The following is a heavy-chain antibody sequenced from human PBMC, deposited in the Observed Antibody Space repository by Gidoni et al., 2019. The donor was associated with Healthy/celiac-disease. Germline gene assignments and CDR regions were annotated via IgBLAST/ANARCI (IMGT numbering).Heavy chain of an antibody. CDR2: IWYDGSNK. CDR1: GLPFSSHG. Sequence: QVQLVESGGGVVQPGRSLSLSCPASGLPFSSHGMHGVRQAPGKGLEWVAVIWYDGSNKYYADSVKGRFTISRDNSKNTLYLQMNSLRAEDTAVYYCARDWHYDRRGHFDYWGQGTLVTVSS. V-gene: IGHV3-33*08. J-gene: IGHJ4*02. D-gene: IGHD3-22*01. CDR3: ARDWHYDRRGHFDY.